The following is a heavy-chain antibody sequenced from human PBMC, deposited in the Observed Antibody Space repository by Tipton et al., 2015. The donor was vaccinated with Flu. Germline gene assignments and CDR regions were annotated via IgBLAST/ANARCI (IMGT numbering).Heavy chain of an antibody. J-gene: IGHJ4*02. V-gene: IGHV1-2*02. CDR1: GYTFTGYY. D-gene: IGHD6-6*01. CDR2: INPNSGGT. Sequence: QLVQSGAEVKKPGASVKVSCKASGYTFTGYYMHWVRQAPGQGLEWMGWINPNSGGTNYAQKFQGRVTMTRDTSISTAYMELSRLRADDTAVYYCARDSSPSGFEPGDYWGQGPLVTVSS. CDR3: ARDSSPSGFEPGDY.